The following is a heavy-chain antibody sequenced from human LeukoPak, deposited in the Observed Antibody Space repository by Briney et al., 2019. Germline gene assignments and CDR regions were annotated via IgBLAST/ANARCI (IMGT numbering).Heavy chain of an antibody. V-gene: IGHV3-48*03. Sequence: GGSLRLSCAASGFTFSSYEMNWVRQAPGKGLEWVSYISSSGSTIYYADSLKGRFTISRDNAKNSLYLQMNSLRPEDTAVYYCARDGKAVAADFDYWGQGTLVTVSS. CDR1: GFTFSSYE. D-gene: IGHD6-19*01. J-gene: IGHJ4*02. CDR3: ARDGKAVAADFDY. CDR2: ISSSGSTI.